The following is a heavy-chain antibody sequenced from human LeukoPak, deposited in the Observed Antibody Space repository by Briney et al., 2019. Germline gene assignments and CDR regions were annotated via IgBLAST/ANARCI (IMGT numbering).Heavy chain of an antibody. Sequence: PSETLSLTCTVSGGSISSSSYYWGWIRQPPGKGLEWIGSIYYSGSTYYNPSLKSRVTISVDTSKNQFSLKLSSVTAADTAVYYCARERVGALDYWGQGTLVTVSS. V-gene: IGHV4-39*07. CDR1: GGSISSSSYY. CDR2: IYYSGST. CDR3: ARERVGALDY. J-gene: IGHJ4*02. D-gene: IGHD1-26*01.